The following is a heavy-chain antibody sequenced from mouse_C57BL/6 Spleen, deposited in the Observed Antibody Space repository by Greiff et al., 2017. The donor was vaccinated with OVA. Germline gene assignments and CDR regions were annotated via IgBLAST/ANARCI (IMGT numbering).Heavy chain of an antibody. D-gene: IGHD2-2*01. CDR3: ARSASTMVTTTGYYFDY. V-gene: IGHV1-22*01. Sequence: VQLQQSGPELVKPGASVKMSCKASGYTFTDYNMHWVKQSHGKSLEWIGYINPNNGGTSYNQKFKGKATLTVNKSSSTAYMELRSLTSEDSAVYYCARSASTMVTTTGYYFDYWGQGTTLTVSS. J-gene: IGHJ2*01. CDR2: INPNNGGT. CDR1: GYTFTDYN.